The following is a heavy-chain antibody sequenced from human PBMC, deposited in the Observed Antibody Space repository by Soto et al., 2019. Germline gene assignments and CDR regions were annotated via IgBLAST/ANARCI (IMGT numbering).Heavy chain of an antibody. J-gene: IGHJ5*02. CDR2: ISAYNGNA. CDR3: ARVIAARPVGWFDP. V-gene: IGHV1-18*04. Sequence: GASVKVSCKASGYTFTSYGISWVRQAPGQGLEWMGWISAYNGNANYAQKLQGRVTMTTDTSTSTAYMELRSLRSDDTAVYYCARVIAARPVGWFDPWGQGTLVTVSS. D-gene: IGHD6-6*01. CDR1: GYTFTSYG.